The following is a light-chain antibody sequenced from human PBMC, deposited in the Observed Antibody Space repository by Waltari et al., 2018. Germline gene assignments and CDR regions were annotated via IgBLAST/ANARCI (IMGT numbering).Light chain of an antibody. CDR1: SSDVGGYNF. CDR2: DVN. Sequence: QSALTQPRSVSESPGQSVTISCTGTSSDVGGYNFVSWYQQFPGKAPKLIIYDVNKRPSGVPNRFAGSKSGDTASLTISGLQAEDEADYYCCSYAGSYTRIFGGGTGLTVL. J-gene: IGLJ2*01. CDR3: CSYAGSYTRI. V-gene: IGLV2-11*01.